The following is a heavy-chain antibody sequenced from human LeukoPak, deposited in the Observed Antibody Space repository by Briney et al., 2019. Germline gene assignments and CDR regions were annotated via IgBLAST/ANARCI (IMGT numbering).Heavy chain of an antibody. Sequence: SETLSLTCTVSGGSISSYYWSWIRQPAGKGLEWIGRIYTSGSTNYNPSLKSRVTMSVDTSKNQFSLKLSSVTAADTAVYYCVRDKYYYDSSGYYKFDPWGQGTLVTVSS. J-gene: IGHJ5*02. D-gene: IGHD3-22*01. CDR3: VRDKYYYDSSGYYKFDP. CDR1: GGSISSYY. V-gene: IGHV4-4*07. CDR2: IYTSGST.